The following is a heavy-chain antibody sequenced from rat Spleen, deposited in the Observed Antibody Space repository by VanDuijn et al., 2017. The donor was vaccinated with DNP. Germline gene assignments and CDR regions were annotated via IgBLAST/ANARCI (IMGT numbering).Heavy chain of an antibody. J-gene: IGHJ2*01. CDR3: VRWNSGHFDY. CDR1: GFSFSDYN. V-gene: IGHV5-7*01. Sequence: EVQLVESGGGLVQPGRSLKLSCAASGFSFSDYNMAWVRQAPKKGLEWVATISYDGSNTNYRDSVKGRFTISRDNAKSTLYLQMNSLRSEDMATYYCVRWNSGHFDYWGQGVMVTVSS. CDR2: ISYDGSNT. D-gene: IGHD4-3*01.